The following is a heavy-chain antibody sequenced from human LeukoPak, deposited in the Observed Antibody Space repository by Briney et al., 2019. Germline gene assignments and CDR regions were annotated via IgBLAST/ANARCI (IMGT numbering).Heavy chain of an antibody. CDR3: ARDGPRSGYDLGYFDN. J-gene: IGHJ4*02. D-gene: IGHD5-12*01. CDR2: IYSTGRS. CDR1: GGSISNYF. Sequence: SETLSLTCTVSGGSISNYFWSWVRQPAGKGLEWIGRIYSTGRSDYNPSLKSRITMSVDTSKNQFSLKLSSVTAADTAVYYCARDGPRSGYDLGYFDNLGQGTLVTASS. V-gene: IGHV4-4*07.